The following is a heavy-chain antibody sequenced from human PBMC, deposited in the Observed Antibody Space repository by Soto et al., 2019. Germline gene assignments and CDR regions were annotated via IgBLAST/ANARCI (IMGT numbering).Heavy chain of an antibody. CDR3: ARELFVFDI. Sequence: QVQLVESGGGVVQPGRSLRLSCAASGFTFSSYAMHWVRQAPGKGLEWVAVISYDGSNKYYADSVKGRFTISRDNSKNPLYLQMNSLRAGDTAVFSCARELFVFDIWGKGKMVTVSS. CDR2: ISYDGSNK. V-gene: IGHV3-30-3*01. CDR1: GFTFSSYA. J-gene: IGHJ3*02.